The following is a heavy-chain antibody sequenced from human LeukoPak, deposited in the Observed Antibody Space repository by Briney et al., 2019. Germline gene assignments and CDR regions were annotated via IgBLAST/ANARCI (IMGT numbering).Heavy chain of an antibody. Sequence: GASVKVSCKASGYTFTSYGISWVRQAPGQGLEWMGWISAYNGNTNYAQKFQGRVTITADESTSTAYMELSSLRSEDTAVYYCARESYDSHLDAFDIWGQGTMVTVSS. D-gene: IGHD3-3*01. J-gene: IGHJ3*02. V-gene: IGHV1-18*01. CDR1: GYTFTSYG. CDR3: ARESYDSHLDAFDI. CDR2: ISAYNGNT.